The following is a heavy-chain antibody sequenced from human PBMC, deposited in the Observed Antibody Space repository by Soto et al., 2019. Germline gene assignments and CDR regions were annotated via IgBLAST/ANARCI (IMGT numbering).Heavy chain of an antibody. CDR3: AKAKYYYDTSGYFPFDY. D-gene: IGHD3-22*01. CDR1: GFTFHNYA. V-gene: IGHV3-43D*04. J-gene: IGHJ4*02. CDR2: ISWDGDHI. Sequence: GGSLRLSCAASGFTFHNYAMHWVRQAPGKGLEWVSLISWDGDHIYSADSVKGRFTISRDNSKNSLYLQMNSLRTEDTAFYYCAKAKYYYDTSGYFPFDYWGQGTLVTVSS.